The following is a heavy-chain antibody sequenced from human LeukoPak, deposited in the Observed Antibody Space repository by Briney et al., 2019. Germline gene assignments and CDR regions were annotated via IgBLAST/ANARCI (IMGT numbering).Heavy chain of an antibody. CDR1: GGSITRGTYY. J-gene: IGHJ4*02. V-gene: IGHV4-39*07. D-gene: IGHD3-22*01. Sequence: SETLSLTCTFSGGSITRGTYYWGWIRQPPGKGLEWIGSIFYGGSGSTYYNPSLKSRDTISLDTSKNQFSLRLTSVTAADTAMYYCARDYYDSSGYYYVGHYFDFWGQGTLVTVSS. CDR3: ARDYYDSSGYYYVGHYFDF. CDR2: IFYGGSGST.